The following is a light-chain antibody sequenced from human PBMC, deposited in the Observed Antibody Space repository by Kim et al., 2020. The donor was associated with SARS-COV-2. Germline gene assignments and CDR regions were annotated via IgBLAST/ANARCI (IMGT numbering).Light chain of an antibody. CDR1: SLRSNY. Sequence: SSELTQDPAVYVALRQTVRITCQGDSLRSNYARWYQQKLPQAPVRVIYGKNNRPSGIPERFSGCSSANTASLLITGAQAEDEADHYCNSWNSSVTHVVFGGGTQLTVL. CDR3: NSWNSSVTHVV. V-gene: IGLV3-19*02. J-gene: IGLJ2*01. CDR2: GKN.